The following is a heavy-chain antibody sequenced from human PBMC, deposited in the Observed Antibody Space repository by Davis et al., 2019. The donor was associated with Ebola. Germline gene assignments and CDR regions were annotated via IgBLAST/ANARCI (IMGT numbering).Heavy chain of an antibody. CDR2: ISSNGGST. Sequence: GESLKISCSASGFTFSSYAMHWVRQAPGKGLEYVSAISSNGGSTYYADSVKGRFTISRDNSKNSLYLQMNSLRAEDTAVYYCARDLSWYHAFDVWGQGTMVTVSS. CDR3: ARDLSWYHAFDV. CDR1: GFTFSSYA. J-gene: IGHJ3*01. D-gene: IGHD6-13*01. V-gene: IGHV3-64*04.